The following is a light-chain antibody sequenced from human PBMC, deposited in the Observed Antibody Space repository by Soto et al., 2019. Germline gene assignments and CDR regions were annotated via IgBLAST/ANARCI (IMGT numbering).Light chain of an antibody. J-gene: IGLJ2*01. CDR3: LLFYGGVVV. Sequence: QAVVTQEPSLAVSPGGTVTLTCGSSTGAVTSDHFPYWFRQKPGQAPRTLIYDTSTKQSWTPARFSGSLLGGQAALTLSGAQPEDEAEYYCLLFYGGVVVFGGGTKLTVL. V-gene: IGLV7-46*01. CDR2: DTS. CDR1: TGAVTSDHF.